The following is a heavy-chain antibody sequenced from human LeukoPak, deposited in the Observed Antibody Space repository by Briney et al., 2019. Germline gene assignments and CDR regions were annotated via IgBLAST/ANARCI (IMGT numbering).Heavy chain of an antibody. D-gene: IGHD2-8*01. CDR1: GYTFTSYD. V-gene: IGHV1-69*13. Sequence: GASVKVSCKASGYTFTSYDINWVRQATGQGLEWMGGIIPIFGTANYAQKFQGRVTITANESTSTAYMELSSLRSEDTAVYYCATLGYCTNGVCYISGFDPWGQGTLVTVSS. CDR3: ATLGYCTNGVCYISGFDP. J-gene: IGHJ5*02. CDR2: IIPIFGTA.